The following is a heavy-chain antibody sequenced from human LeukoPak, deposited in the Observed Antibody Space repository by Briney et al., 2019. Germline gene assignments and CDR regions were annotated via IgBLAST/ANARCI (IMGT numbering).Heavy chain of an antibody. CDR1: VGSLSSGNYY. D-gene: IGHD5-12*01. CDR2: IYYSGST. Sequence: PSQTLSLTCTVSVGSLSSGNYYWSWIRQSPGKGLEWIGYIYYSGSTYYNPSLKSRLAMSLDTSKNQFSLRLTSVTAADTAVYYCARILDIWKFDYWGQGTLVTVSS. CDR3: ARILDIWKFDY. J-gene: IGHJ4*02. V-gene: IGHV4-30-4*08.